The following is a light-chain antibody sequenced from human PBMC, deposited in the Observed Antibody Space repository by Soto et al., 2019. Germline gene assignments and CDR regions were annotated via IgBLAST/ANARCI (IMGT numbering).Light chain of an antibody. J-gene: IGKJ1*01. CDR2: GAS. CDR3: QQYSNSWT. CDR1: QPVSSGY. Sequence: EIVLTQSPGTLSLSPGETATLSCRASQPVSSGYLAWYQQKPGQSPTLLIYGASYRAAGTPDRFSGSGFGTDFTLTISRLEPEDFAVYYCQQYSNSWTFGQGTKWISN. V-gene: IGKV3-20*01.